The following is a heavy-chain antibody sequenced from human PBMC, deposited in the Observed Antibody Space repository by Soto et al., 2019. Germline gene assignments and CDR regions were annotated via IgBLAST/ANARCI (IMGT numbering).Heavy chain of an antibody. D-gene: IGHD3-3*01. Sequence: EVQLVESGGGLVQPGGSLKLSCAASGFTFSGSAMHWVRQASGKGLEWVGRIRSKANSYATAYVASVKGRFTISRDDSKNPAYLQMHSLKTEDTAGYYCTSQGDSFGFGYWGQGTLVTVSS. CDR3: TSQGDSFGFGY. CDR2: IRSKANSYAT. V-gene: IGHV3-73*02. CDR1: GFTFSGSA. J-gene: IGHJ4*02.